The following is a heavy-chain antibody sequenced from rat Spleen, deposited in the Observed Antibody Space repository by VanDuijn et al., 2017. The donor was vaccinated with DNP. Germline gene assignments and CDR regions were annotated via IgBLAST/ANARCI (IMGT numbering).Heavy chain of an antibody. J-gene: IGHJ2*01. CDR2: ITASGGGT. D-gene: IGHD1-11*01. CDR1: GFMFSNYY. CDR3: TTDFERGY. V-gene: IGHV5-27*01. Sequence: EVQLVESGGGLVQPGRSLKLSCAASGFMFSNYYMAWVRQAPTKGLEWVAAITASGGGTAYRDSARGRFTISRDNARSILYLQMDSLRSEDTATYYCTTDFERGYWGQGVMVTVSS.